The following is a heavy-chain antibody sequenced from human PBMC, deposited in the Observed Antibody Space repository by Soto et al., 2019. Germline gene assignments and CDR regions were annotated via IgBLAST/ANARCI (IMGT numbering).Heavy chain of an antibody. CDR1: GFTFSSYS. CDR2: ISSSSSTI. J-gene: IGHJ4*02. Sequence: GGSLRLSCAASGFTFSSYSMNWVRQAPGKGLEWVSYISSSSSTIYYADSVKGRFTISRDNAKNSLYLQMNSLRDEDTAVYYCARGRPGYYDFWSGYYYFDYWGQGTLVTVSS. CDR3: ARGRPGYYDFWSGYYYFDY. D-gene: IGHD3-3*01. V-gene: IGHV3-48*02.